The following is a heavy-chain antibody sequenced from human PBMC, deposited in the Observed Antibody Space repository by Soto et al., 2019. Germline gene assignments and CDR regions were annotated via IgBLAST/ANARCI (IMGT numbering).Heavy chain of an antibody. Sequence: GESLKISCKGSGYSFTSYWISWVRQMPGKGLEWMGRIDPSDSYTNYSPSFQGHVTISADKSISTAYLQWSSLKASDTAVYYCASHVRNPGGMDVWGQGTTVTVSS. V-gene: IGHV5-10-1*01. CDR3: ASHVRNPGGMDV. J-gene: IGHJ6*02. CDR1: GYSFTSYW. CDR2: IDPSDSYT.